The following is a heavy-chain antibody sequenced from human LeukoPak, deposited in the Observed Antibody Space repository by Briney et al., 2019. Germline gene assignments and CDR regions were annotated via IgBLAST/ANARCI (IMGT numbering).Heavy chain of an antibody. CDR3: ARDQYDTWSRRGDFDS. CDR2: FDPEDGET. Sequence: ASVTVSCKVSGYTLTELSMHWVRQAPGKGLEWMGGFDPEDGETIYAQKFQGRVTMTEDTSTDTAYMELSSLRVEDTAVFYCARDQYDTWSRRGDFDSWGQGTLVIVSS. J-gene: IGHJ4*02. CDR1: GYTLTELS. V-gene: IGHV1-24*01. D-gene: IGHD3-3*01.